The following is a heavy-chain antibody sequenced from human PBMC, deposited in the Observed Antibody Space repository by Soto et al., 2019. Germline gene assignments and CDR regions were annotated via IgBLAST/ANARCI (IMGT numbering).Heavy chain of an antibody. CDR3: ARVRFPSAPRRPLDYYCMEV. D-gene: IGHD6-6*01. CDR1: GFTFGSYA. V-gene: IGHV3-23*04. Sequence: VQLVESGGGLVQPGGSLRLSCAASGFTFGSYAMTWVRQAPGKGLEWVSGTSGGGSGRYYSDSVEARFTISRDNPKNLLYLQMHTLRAEDTAVYFCARVRFPSAPRRPLDYYCMEVWGNGTTITVSS. CDR2: TSGGGSGR. J-gene: IGHJ6*03.